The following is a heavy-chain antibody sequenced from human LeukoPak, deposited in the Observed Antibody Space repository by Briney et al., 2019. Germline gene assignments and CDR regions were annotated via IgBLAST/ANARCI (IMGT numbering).Heavy chain of an antibody. J-gene: IGHJ4*02. Sequence: PGESLKISCKGSGYSFTSYWIGWVRQMPGKGLEWMGIIYPGDPDTRYSPSFQGQVTISADKSISTAYQHGSSLKAWDTPMYYCASYFGVRYYNILTGYYDYWGQGTLVTVSP. CDR1: GYSFTSYW. CDR3: ASYFGVRYYNILTGYYDY. V-gene: IGHV5-51*01. CDR2: IYPGDPDT. D-gene: IGHD3-9*01.